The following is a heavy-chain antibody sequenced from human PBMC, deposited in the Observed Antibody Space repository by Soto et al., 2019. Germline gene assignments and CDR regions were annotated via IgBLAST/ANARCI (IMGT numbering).Heavy chain of an antibody. V-gene: IGHV1-24*01. Sequence: EASVKVSCKVSGYSLTELPIHWVRQAPGKGLEWMGGYDPEDGKATYAQKFQGRVTMTEDISTDTAYMELSSLTSEDTAVYYCARQQTLSGFMRNNYFDPWGQGTLVTVSS. D-gene: IGHD3-9*01. J-gene: IGHJ5*02. CDR2: YDPEDGKA. CDR1: GYSLTELP. CDR3: ARQQTLSGFMRNNYFDP.